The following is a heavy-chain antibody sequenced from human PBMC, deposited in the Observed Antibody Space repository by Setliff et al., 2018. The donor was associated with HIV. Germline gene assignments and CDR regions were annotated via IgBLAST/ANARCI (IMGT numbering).Heavy chain of an antibody. CDR1: GGSISSGTYY. CDR3: ARTRGSGSYWGWFDP. D-gene: IGHD3-10*01. Sequence: SETLSLTCSVSGGSISSGTYYWSWIRQPTGKGLEWIGRMYNSESINYNLSLKTRVTISIDSSKNQFSLKLTSVTAADTAVYYCARTRGSGSYWGWFDPWGQGTLVTVSS. J-gene: IGHJ5*02. V-gene: IGHV4-61*02. CDR2: MYNSESI.